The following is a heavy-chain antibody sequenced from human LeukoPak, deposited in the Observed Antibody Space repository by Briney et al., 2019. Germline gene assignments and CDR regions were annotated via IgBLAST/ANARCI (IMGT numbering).Heavy chain of an antibody. CDR3: AREPAGLEYFQH. J-gene: IGHJ1*01. CDR1: GYTFPSYF. Sequence: ASVKVSCKASGYTFPSYFMHWVRQAPGQGLEWMGIINPSGGSTSYAQKFQGRVTMTRDTSTSTVYMELSSLRSEDTAVYYCAREPAGLEYFQHWGQGTLVTVSS. CDR2: INPSGGST. V-gene: IGHV1-46*01. D-gene: IGHD1-14*01.